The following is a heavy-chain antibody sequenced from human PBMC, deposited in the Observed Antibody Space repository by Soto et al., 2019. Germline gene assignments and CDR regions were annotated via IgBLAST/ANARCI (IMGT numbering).Heavy chain of an antibody. V-gene: IGHV3-21*01. CDR2: ITSGSTYI. CDR3: ARDHNFVDSGRGFDS. Sequence: GGSLRLSCAASGITFSRYSMNWVRQAPGKGLEWISSITSGSTYIHYADSVKGRFTISRDNAKNSLYLQMDSLKTEDTAVYFCARDHNFVDSGRGFDSWGQGTLVTVSS. CDR1: GITFSRYS. D-gene: IGHD3-10*01. J-gene: IGHJ5*01.